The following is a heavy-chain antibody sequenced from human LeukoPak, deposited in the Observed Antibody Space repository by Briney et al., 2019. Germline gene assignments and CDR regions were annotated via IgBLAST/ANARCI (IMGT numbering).Heavy chain of an antibody. J-gene: IGHJ4*02. CDR3: ARGGYGDSLDY. V-gene: IGHV3-23*01. CDR1: GFTFSSYA. D-gene: IGHD4-17*01. Sequence: GGSLRLSCAASGFTFSSYAMSWVRQAPGKGLEWVSAISGSGGSTYYADSVKGRFTISRDNAKNSLSLQMNSLRVEDTAVYYCARGGYGDSLDYWGQGTLVIVSS. CDR2: ISGSGGST.